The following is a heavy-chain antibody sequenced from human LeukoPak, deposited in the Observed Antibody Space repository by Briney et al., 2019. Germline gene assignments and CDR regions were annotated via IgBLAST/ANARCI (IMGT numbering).Heavy chain of an antibody. CDR3: ARRTSTGYFDY. CDR1: GYTFTGYY. CDR2: INPNSGGT. J-gene: IGHJ4*02. Sequence: ASVKVSCKASGYTFTGYYMHWVRQAPGQGLEWMGWINPNSGGTNYAQKLQGRVTMTTDTSTSTAYMDLRSLRSDDTAVYYCARRTSTGYFDYWGQGTLVTVSS. D-gene: IGHD1-1*01. V-gene: IGHV1-2*02.